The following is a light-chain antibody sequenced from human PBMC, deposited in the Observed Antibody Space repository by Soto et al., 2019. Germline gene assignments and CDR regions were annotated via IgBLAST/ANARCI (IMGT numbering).Light chain of an antibody. Sequence: DVVMTQSPLFLPVTLGQPASISCRSSESLVFSDENTYLTCWHQRPGQSPRRLIYKVSKRDSGVPDRFSGSGSGTDFTLKISRVESEDVGLYYCVKGTHLPRTFGQGTKVEIK. J-gene: IGKJ1*01. CDR1: ESLVFSDENTY. V-gene: IGKV2-30*01. CDR2: KVS. CDR3: VKGTHLPRT.